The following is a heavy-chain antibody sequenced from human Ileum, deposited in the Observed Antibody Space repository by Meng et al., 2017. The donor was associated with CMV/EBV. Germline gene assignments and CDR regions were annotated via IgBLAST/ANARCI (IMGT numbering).Heavy chain of an antibody. CDR2: VYDSGTT. CDR3: ADYYEGQGGRGP. CDR1: GGSISRGHDH. D-gene: IGHD3-16*01. Sequence: CSVSGGSISRGHDHWSWIRQHPGKGLEWIESVYDSGTTYYNPSLKSRVTISLNTSKNQFSLKLNSVTAADTAVYYCADYYEGQGGRGPWGQGILVT. V-gene: IGHV4-31*03. J-gene: IGHJ5*02.